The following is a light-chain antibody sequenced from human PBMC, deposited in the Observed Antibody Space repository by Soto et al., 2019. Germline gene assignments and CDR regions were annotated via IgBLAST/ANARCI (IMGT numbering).Light chain of an antibody. Sequence: DIHMTQSPSTLSASVGDRVTITCRASQSISIWLAWYQQKPGRAPNLLIYGTSSLESGVPSRFSGSGSGTEFTLTICSLQPDDFATYYCQHYNDYSWTFGQGTNVEIK. CDR3: QHYNDYSWT. CDR1: QSISIW. CDR2: GTS. V-gene: IGKV1-5*03. J-gene: IGKJ1*01.